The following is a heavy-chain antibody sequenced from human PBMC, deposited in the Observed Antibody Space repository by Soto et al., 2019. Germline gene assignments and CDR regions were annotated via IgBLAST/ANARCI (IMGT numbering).Heavy chain of an antibody. CDR1: GYTFTSYG. D-gene: IGHD6-19*01. CDR2: ISAYNGNT. J-gene: IGHJ3*02. V-gene: IGHV1-18*01. Sequence: QVQLVQSGAEVKKPGASVKVSCKASGYTFTSYGISWVRQAPGQGLEWMGWISAYNGNTNYAQKLQGRVTMTTDTSTSTAYMELRSLRSDDTAVYYCARDKTIQWVDLDDAFDIWGQGTMVTVSS. CDR3: ARDKTIQWVDLDDAFDI.